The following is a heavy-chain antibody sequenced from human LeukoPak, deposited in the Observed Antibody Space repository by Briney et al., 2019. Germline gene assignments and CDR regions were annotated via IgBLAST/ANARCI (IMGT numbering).Heavy chain of an antibody. D-gene: IGHD1-26*01. CDR1: GYSISSGNY. J-gene: IGHJ4*02. V-gene: IGHV4-38-2*02. CDR3: ARGEVGSIGRLGY. CDR2: TYHSGST. Sequence: SETLPLTCSVSGYSISSGNYWGWIRQPPGKTLEWIGSTYHSGSTQLHPSLHSRVTISVDTSKNQFFLNLSSVTATDTAVYYCARGEVGSIGRLGYWGQGILVTVSS.